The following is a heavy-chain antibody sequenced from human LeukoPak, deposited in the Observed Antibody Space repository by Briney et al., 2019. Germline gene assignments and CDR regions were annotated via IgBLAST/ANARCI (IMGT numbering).Heavy chain of an antibody. CDR2: ITSSGAYI. Sequence: GGSLRLSCAASGFTVSSNYMSWVRQAPGKALEWVSSITSSGAYIFYADSVRGRFTISRDNAKDSLYLQMNSLGPEDTAVYYCARDPYSGNYGNYY. V-gene: IGHV3-21*01. J-gene: IGHJ6*01. D-gene: IGHD1-26*01. CDR3: ARDPYSGNYGNYY. CDR1: GFTVSSNY.